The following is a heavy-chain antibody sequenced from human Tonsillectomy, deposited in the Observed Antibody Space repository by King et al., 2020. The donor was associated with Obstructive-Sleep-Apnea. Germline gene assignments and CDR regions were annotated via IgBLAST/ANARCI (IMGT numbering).Heavy chain of an antibody. Sequence: VQLVESGGGLVQPGGSLKLSCEASGFTFTDYWMSWVRQAPGTGLEWVANIKQDGSEEYYVDAVEGRFTISRDNAQNSLFLQMSSLRAEDTAVYFCVRARLGHLFEGFDIWGRGTMVTVSS. CDR3: VRARLGHLFEGFDI. CDR1: GFTFTDYW. J-gene: IGHJ3*02. CDR2: IKQDGSEE. D-gene: IGHD3-10*01. V-gene: IGHV3-7*01.